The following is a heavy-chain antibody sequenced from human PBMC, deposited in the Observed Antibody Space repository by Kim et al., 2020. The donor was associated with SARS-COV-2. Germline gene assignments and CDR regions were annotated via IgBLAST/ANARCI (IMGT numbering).Heavy chain of an antibody. V-gene: IGHV1-46*01. D-gene: IGHD3-10*01. Sequence: YAQKYQGRVPMTRATSTSTVYMELSSLRSEDTAVYYCARDAHGSGSYCDYWGQGTLVTVSS. J-gene: IGHJ4*02. CDR3: ARDAHGSGSYCDY.